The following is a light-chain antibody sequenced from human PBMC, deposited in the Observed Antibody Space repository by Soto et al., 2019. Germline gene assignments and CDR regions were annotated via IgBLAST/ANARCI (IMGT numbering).Light chain of an antibody. Sequence: IQMTQSPSSLSASVGDRVTITCRASQAIRNDLGWYQQKPAKAPKRLIYAASSLQSGVPSRFSGSGSGTEFTLTISSLQPEDSATYYCLQHNTCPRTFGQGTKVDIK. CDR2: AAS. CDR1: QAIRND. J-gene: IGKJ1*01. V-gene: IGKV1-17*01. CDR3: LQHNTCPRT.